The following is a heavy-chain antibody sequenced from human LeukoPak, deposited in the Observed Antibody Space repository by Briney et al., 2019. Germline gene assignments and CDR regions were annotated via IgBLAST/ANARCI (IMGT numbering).Heavy chain of an antibody. CDR2: IIPIFGTA. Sequence: ASVKVSCKASGGTFSSYAISWVRQAPGQGLEWMGGIIPIFGTANYAQKFQGRVTITTDESTSTAYMELSSLRSEDTAVYYCAREVRVAAAEFVPLDYYYYMGVWGKGTTVTVSS. V-gene: IGHV1-69*05. J-gene: IGHJ6*03. D-gene: IGHD6-13*01. CDR1: GGTFSSYA. CDR3: AREVRVAAAEFVPLDYYYYMGV.